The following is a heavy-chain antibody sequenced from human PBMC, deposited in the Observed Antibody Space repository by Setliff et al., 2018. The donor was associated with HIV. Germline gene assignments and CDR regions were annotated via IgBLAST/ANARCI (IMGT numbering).Heavy chain of an antibody. D-gene: IGHD4-4*01. CDR1: GYTLTEVS. J-gene: IGHJ4*02. Sequence: ASVKVSCKISGYTLTEVSMHWVRQAPGKGLEWMGYFDPQDGKTIYAQKFQDRVTMTTDTSTNTAYMELSSLGSDDTAVYYCAKTSPKDGYSSDFWGQGTPVTVS. CDR2: FDPQDGKT. V-gene: IGHV1-24*01. CDR3: AKTSPKDGYSSDF.